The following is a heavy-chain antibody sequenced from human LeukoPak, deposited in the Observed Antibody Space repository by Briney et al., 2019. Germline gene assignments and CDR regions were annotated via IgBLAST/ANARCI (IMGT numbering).Heavy chain of an antibody. V-gene: IGHV3-23*01. CDR3: AKRWTGYYFDY. CDR2: ISGSGDST. CDR1: GFTISSFA. Sequence: HPGGSLRLSCAASGFTISSFAMSWVRQPPGKGLEWVSAISGSGDSTYYSDSVRGRFTISRDTSKNTLYLQMNSLRAEDTAVYFCAKRWTGYYFDYWGQGTLVTVSS. D-gene: IGHD3/OR15-3a*01. J-gene: IGHJ4*02.